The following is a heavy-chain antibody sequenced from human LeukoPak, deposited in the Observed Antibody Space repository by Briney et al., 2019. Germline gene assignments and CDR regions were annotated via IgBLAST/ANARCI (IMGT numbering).Heavy chain of an antibody. CDR3: ARGYTMEYFDI. CDR2: IIPILGIA. Sequence: ASVKVSCKASGGTFSSYAISWVRQAPGQGLEWMGRIIPILGIANYAQKFQGRVTIIADKSTSTAYMELSSLRSEDTAVYYCARGYTMEYFDIWGQGTMVTVSS. D-gene: IGHD3-10*01. J-gene: IGHJ3*02. V-gene: IGHV1-69*04. CDR1: GGTFSSYA.